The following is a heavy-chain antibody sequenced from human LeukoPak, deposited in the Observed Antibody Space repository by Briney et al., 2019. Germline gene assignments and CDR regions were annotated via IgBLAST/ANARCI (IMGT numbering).Heavy chain of an antibody. CDR3: ARHIDGYIHFDY. V-gene: IGHV4-59*08. D-gene: IGHD5-24*01. CDR2: IYDSGST. J-gene: IGHJ4*02. CDR1: GGSISSYY. Sequence: PSETLSLTCTVSGGSISSYYWSWIRQPPGKGLDWIGYIYDSGSTNYNPSLKSRVTISVDTSKNQFSLKLSSVTAADTAVYYCARHIDGYIHFDYWGQGTLVTVSS.